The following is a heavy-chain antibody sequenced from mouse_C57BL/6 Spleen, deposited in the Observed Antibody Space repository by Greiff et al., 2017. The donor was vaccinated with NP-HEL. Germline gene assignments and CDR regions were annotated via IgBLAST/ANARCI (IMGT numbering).Heavy chain of an antibody. CDR3: AREEYYGSREGYYFDY. CDR2: ISSGSSTI. J-gene: IGHJ2*01. D-gene: IGHD1-1*01. CDR1: GFTFSDYG. Sequence: EVKVVESGGGLVKPGGSLKLSCAASGFTFSDYGMHWVRQAPEKGLEWVAYISSGSSTIYYADTVKGRFTISRDNAKNTLFLQMTSLRTEDTAMYYWAREEYYGSREGYYFDYWGQSTTLTVSS. V-gene: IGHV5-17*01.